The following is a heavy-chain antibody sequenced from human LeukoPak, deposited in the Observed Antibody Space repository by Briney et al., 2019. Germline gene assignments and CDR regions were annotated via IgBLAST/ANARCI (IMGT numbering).Heavy chain of an antibody. V-gene: IGHV3-23*01. CDR3: AKATTGTTRGVFDI. CDR1: GFTFSTYA. Sequence: GGSLSLSCAASGFTFSTYAMNCVREAPGKGREWVSVISASGGDTYYADPVEGRFSISRDNFKNTLYLQMKSLRAEDTAIYYCAKATTGTTRGVFDIWGQGTMVTVSS. CDR2: ISASGGDT. D-gene: IGHD1-1*01. J-gene: IGHJ3*02.